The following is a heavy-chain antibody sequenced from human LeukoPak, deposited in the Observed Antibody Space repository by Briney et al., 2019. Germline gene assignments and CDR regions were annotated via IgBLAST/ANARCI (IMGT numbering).Heavy chain of an antibody. CDR1: GGSFSGYY. CDR2: INHSGST. D-gene: IGHD6-19*01. Sequence: SETLSLTCAVSGGSFSGYYWSCIRQPPGKGLEWIGEINHSGSTNYNPSFKSRVTISVDTSKNQFSLKLSSVTAADTAVYYCARGRGVYSSGWSYYFDYWGQGTLVTVSS. CDR3: ARGRGVYSSGWSYYFDY. V-gene: IGHV4-34*01. J-gene: IGHJ4*02.